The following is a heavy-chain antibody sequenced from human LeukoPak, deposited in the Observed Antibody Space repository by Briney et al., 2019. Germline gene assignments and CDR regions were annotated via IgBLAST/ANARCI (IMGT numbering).Heavy chain of an antibody. D-gene: IGHD3-22*01. CDR3: ARDRGWRTSGYYLYHFDY. J-gene: IGHJ4*02. CDR2: IKHNGGEK. CDR1: GFTFTDYF. Sequence: GGSLRLSCVASGFTFTDYFMSWVRQAPGKGLEWVASIKHNGGEKYYVDSVKGRFTISRDNAKNSLYLEMSSLRVEDTAVYYCARDRGWRTSGYYLYHFDYWGQGTLVAVSS. V-gene: IGHV3-7*01.